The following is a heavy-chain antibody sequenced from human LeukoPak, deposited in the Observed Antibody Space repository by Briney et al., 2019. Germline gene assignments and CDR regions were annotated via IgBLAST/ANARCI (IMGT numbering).Heavy chain of an antibody. Sequence: PSETLSLTCTASGGSISSGSYYWSWIRQPTGKGLEWIGRIYTSGNTNYNPSLKSRVTISVDTSKNQFSLKLSSVTAADTAVYYCARTLEGATHFDYWGQGTLVTVSS. D-gene: IGHD2-15*01. V-gene: IGHV4-61*02. CDR2: IYTSGNT. J-gene: IGHJ4*02. CDR3: ARTLEGATHFDY. CDR1: GGSISSGSYY.